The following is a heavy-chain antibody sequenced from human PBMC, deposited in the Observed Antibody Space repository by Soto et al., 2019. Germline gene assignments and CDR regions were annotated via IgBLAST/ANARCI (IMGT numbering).Heavy chain of an antibody. D-gene: IGHD1-26*01. CDR1: GGSIRSSY. CDR2: ISDSAST. J-gene: IGHJ2*01. V-gene: IGHV4-59*01. CDR3: ARRSGEDWYFDL. Sequence: QMQLQESGPRLVKPSETLSLTCDVSGGSIRSSYFSWIRQPPGKGLEWIGYISDSASTNQNPSLNSRVSMSVDTSKNQFSVKLSSVTAADTAVYYCARRSGEDWYFDLWGRGTLVTVSS.